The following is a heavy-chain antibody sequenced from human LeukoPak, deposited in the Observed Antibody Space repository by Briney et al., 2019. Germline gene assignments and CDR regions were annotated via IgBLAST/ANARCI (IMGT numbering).Heavy chain of an antibody. V-gene: IGHV3-23*01. CDR3: ARQVAYPGYGWYFDL. CDR2: ISSSGAAT. CDR1: GFTFNSYA. Sequence: GGSLRLSCAASGFTFNSYAMSWVRQTPGKGLEWVSAISSSGAATYYADSVKGRFSISRDSSKNTLYLQMNSLRAEDTAVYYCARQVAYPGYGWYFDLWGRGTLVTVSS. D-gene: IGHD5-12*01. J-gene: IGHJ2*01.